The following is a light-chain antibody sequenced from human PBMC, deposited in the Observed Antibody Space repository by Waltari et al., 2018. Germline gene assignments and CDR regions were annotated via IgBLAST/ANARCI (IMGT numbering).Light chain of an antibody. CDR3: SSYAATNNLRNV. CDR2: AVF. V-gene: IGLV2-8*01. CDR1: FKY. Sequence: QSALTPPPSPSGSEGPSVTLSCRGPFKYVPWYQKHPGTAPKLLIYAVFKRPSGVTDRFSGSQSGDTATLTVSWVQFEDEAVYYCSSYAATNNLRNVFGTGTRLTVL. J-gene: IGLJ1*01.